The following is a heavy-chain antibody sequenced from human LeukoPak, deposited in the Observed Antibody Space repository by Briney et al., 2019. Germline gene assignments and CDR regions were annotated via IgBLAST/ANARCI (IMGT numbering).Heavy chain of an antibody. V-gene: IGHV3-53*01. J-gene: IGHJ5*02. D-gene: IGHD4-11*01. CDR3: ASRATVTTDRFWFDP. CDR1: GFTVSSNY. Sequence: GGSLRLSCAASGFTVSSNYMSWVRQAPGKGLKWVSVIYSGGSTYYADSVKGRFTISRDNSKNTLYVQMNSLRAEDTAVYYCASRATVTTDRFWFDPWGQGTLVTVSS. CDR2: IYSGGST.